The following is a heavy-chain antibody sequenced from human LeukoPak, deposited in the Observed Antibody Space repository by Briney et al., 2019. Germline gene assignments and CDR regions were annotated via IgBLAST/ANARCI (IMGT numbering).Heavy chain of an antibody. J-gene: IGHJ6*03. CDR2: IYHSGST. V-gene: IGHV4-38-2*02. CDR3: ARLPFFGDHYYYYMDV. D-gene: IGHD4-17*01. Sequence: PSETLSLTCTVSGYSISSGYYCGWIRQPPGKGLEWVGSIYHSGSTYYNPSLKSRVTISVDTSKNQFSLKLSSVTAADTAVYYCARLPFFGDHYYYYMDVWGKGTTVTVSS. CDR1: GYSISSGYY.